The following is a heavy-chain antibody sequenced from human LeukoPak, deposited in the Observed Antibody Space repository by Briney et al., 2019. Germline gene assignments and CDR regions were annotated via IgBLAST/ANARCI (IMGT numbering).Heavy chain of an antibody. CDR2: ISYDGSNK. CDR3: ARERGMIVRYFDY. D-gene: IGHD3-22*01. J-gene: IGHJ4*02. CDR1: GFTFSSYA. V-gene: IGHV3-30-3*01. Sequence: GGSLRLSCAPSGFTFSSYAMHWVRQAPGKGLGWVAVISYDGSNKYYADSVKGRFTISRDNSKNTLYLQMNSLRAEDTAVYYCARERGMIVRYFDYWGQGTLVTVSS.